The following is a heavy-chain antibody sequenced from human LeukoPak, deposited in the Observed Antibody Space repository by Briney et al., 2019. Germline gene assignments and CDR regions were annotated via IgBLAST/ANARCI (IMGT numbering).Heavy chain of an antibody. CDR2: ISAYNGNT. V-gene: IGHV1-18*01. CDR3: ARDYSGGSYLDY. CDR1: GYTFTSYG. Sequence: ASVKVSCKASGYTFTSYGISWVRQAPGQGLEWMGWISAYNGNTNYAQKLQGRVTMTTDTSTSIAYMELRSLRSDDTAVYYCARDYSGGSYLDYWGQGTLVTVSS. J-gene: IGHJ4*02. D-gene: IGHD1-26*01.